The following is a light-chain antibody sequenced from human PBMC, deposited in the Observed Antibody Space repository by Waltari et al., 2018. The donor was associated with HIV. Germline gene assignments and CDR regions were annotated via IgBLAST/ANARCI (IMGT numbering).Light chain of an antibody. V-gene: IGLV2-14*03. J-gene: IGLJ3*02. CDR1: RSAVGDYNY. CDR3: YSYTTSATRV. Sequence: QSALTQPASVSGSPGQSIAISCTGTRSAVGDYNYVSWYQPHPGMAPKLMIFDVSNRPSGVSDRFSGSKSGNTASLTISGLQAEDEADYYCYSYTTSATRVFGGGTKLTVL. CDR2: DVS.